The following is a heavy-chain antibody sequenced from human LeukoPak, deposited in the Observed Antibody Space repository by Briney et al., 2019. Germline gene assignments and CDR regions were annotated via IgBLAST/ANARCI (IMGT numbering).Heavy chain of an antibody. D-gene: IGHD3-22*01. J-gene: IGHJ4*02. CDR3: AKDHRTMIVVAGDY. Sequence: GGSLRLSCTASGFTFSSYAMNWVRQAPGKGLEWVSGIGAGGTFTYYADSVKGRFTIFRDNSRNTLYLQMNSLRADDTAVYYCAKDHRTMIVVAGDYWGQGTLVTVSS. CDR2: IGAGGTFT. V-gene: IGHV3-23*01. CDR1: GFTFSSYA.